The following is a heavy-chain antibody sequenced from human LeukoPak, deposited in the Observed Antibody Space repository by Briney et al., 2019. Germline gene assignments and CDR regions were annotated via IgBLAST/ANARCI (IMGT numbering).Heavy chain of an antibody. CDR1: GGSFSGYY. J-gene: IGHJ4*02. D-gene: IGHD5-12*01. CDR2: INHSGST. Sequence: SETLSLTCAVYGGSFSGYYWSWIRQPPGKGLEWIGEINHSGSTNCNPSLKSRVTISVDTSKNQFSLKLSSVTAADTAVYYCARGRGWLPYYFDYWGQGTLVTVSS. V-gene: IGHV4-34*01. CDR3: ARGRGWLPYYFDY.